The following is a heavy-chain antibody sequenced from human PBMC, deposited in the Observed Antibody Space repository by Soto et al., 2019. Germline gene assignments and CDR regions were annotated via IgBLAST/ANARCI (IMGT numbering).Heavy chain of an antibody. CDR1: GGSISSYY. Sequence: QVQLQESGPGLVKPSETLSLTCTVSGGSISSYYWSWIRQPPGKGLEWIGYIYYSGSTNYNPSLKSRVTISVDTSKNQFSLKLSSVTAADTAVYYCARRGWGSRHWYFDLWGRGTLVTVSS. V-gene: IGHV4-59*08. CDR3: ARRGWGSRHWYFDL. CDR2: IYYSGST. D-gene: IGHD7-27*01. J-gene: IGHJ2*01.